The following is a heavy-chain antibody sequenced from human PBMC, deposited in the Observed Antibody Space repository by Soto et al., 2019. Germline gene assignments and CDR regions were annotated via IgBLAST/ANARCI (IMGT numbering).Heavy chain of an antibody. CDR1: GGSISSYY. Sequence: QVQLQESGPGLVKPSETLSLTCTVSGGSISSYYWSWIRQPPGKGLEWIGYIYYRGSTNYNPSLKSRVTISVDTSKNQFSLKLSSVTAADTAVYYCARQGRYWYFDLWGRGTLVTVSS. V-gene: IGHV4-59*08. CDR3: ARQGRYWYFDL. CDR2: IYYRGST. J-gene: IGHJ2*01.